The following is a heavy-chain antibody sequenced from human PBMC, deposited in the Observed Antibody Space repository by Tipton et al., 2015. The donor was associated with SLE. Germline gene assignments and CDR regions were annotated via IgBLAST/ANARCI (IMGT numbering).Heavy chain of an antibody. Sequence: TLSLTCTVSGVSISDHYWTWIRQPPGKGLEWLAYVFYSGTSNHNPSLKSRVTISVDTPKNEFSLKLDSVTAADTAVYYCARASAAASSNMDVWGKGTTVTVSS. V-gene: IGHV4-59*08. CDR2: VFYSGTS. J-gene: IGHJ6*03. D-gene: IGHD6-13*01. CDR1: GVSISDHY. CDR3: ARASAAASSNMDV.